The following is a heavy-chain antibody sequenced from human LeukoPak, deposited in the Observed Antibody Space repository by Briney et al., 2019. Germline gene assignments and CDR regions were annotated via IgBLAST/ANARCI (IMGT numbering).Heavy chain of an antibody. CDR2: IIPILGIA. D-gene: IGHD6-19*01. Sequence: SVKVSCKASGGTFSSYAIIWVRQAPGQGLEWMGRIIPILGIANYAQKFQGRVTITADKSTSTAYMELSSLRSEDTAVYYCARDVAVAGEIDYWGRGTLVTVSS. CDR3: ARDVAVAGEIDY. V-gene: IGHV1-69*04. CDR1: GGTFSSYA. J-gene: IGHJ4*02.